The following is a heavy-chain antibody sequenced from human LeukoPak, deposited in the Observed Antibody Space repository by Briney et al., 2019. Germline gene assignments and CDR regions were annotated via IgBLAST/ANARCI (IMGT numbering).Heavy chain of an antibody. Sequence: SETLSLTCTVSGGSIRSSYYYWGWIRQPPGKVLEWIGSIYDSGSTYYNPSLKSRVTISVDTSKNQFSLKLSSVTAADTAVYYCAREQYLAYDVFGFWGQGTMVTVSS. CDR1: GGSIRSSYYY. CDR3: AREQYLAYDVFGF. J-gene: IGHJ3*01. V-gene: IGHV4-39*07. CDR2: IYDSGST. D-gene: IGHD4-11*01.